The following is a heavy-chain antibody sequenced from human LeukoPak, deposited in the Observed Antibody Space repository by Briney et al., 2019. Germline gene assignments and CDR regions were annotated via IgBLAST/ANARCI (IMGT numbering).Heavy chain of an antibody. V-gene: IGHV3-21*01. J-gene: IGHJ5*02. Sequence: GGSLRLSCAASGFTFNNYTMNWVRQAPGKGLEWVSSISRNGIYIKYVDSVKGRFTVSRDNAKNSLYLQMNSLRAEDTAVYYSARDGLPATVANWIDPCGQGTLVTVSS. CDR2: ISRNGIYI. CDR1: GFTFNNYT. D-gene: IGHD2-15*01. CDR3: ARDGLPATVANWIDP.